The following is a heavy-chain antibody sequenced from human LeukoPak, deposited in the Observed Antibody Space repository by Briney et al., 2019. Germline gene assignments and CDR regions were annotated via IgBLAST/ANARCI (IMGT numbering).Heavy chain of an antibody. V-gene: IGHV1-46*01. J-gene: IGHJ4*02. D-gene: IGHD3-16*01. CDR3: ANTFSSWGSDTPFDY. CDR2: INPSGGST. CDR1: GYTFTSYY. Sequence: ASVKVSCKASGYTFTSYYMHWVRQAPGQGLEWMGIINPSGGSTSYAQKFQGRVTMTRDMSTSTVYMELSSLRSEDTAVYYCANTFSSWGSDTPFDYWGQGTLVTVSS.